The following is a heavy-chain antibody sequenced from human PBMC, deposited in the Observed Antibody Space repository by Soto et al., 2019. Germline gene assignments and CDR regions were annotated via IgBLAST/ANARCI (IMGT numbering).Heavy chain of an antibody. J-gene: IGHJ5*02. D-gene: IGHD6-13*01. Sequence: SETLSLTCTVSGGSISSYYWSWIRQSPGKGLEWIGYIYYSGSTNYNPSLKSRVTISVDTSKNQFSLKLSSVTAADTAVYYCARHVGINFGASSYNWFDPWGQGTLVTVSS. CDR2: IYYSGST. V-gene: IGHV4-59*08. CDR3: ARHVGINFGASSYNWFDP. CDR1: GGSISSYY.